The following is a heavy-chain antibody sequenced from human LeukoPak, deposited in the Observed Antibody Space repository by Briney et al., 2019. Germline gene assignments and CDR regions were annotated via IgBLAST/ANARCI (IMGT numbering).Heavy chain of an antibody. CDR2: ISGSGGSK. V-gene: IGHV3-23*01. D-gene: IGHD3-10*01. CDR1: GFTFSGYG. J-gene: IGHJ4*02. CDR3: AKAPPPYGSGSYCHY. Sequence: GGSLRLSCAASGFTFSGYGMSWVRQAPGKGLEWVSAISGSGGSKYYADSVKGRFTISRDNSKNTLYLQMNSLRAEDTAVYYCAKAPPPYGSGSYCHYWGQGTLVTVSS.